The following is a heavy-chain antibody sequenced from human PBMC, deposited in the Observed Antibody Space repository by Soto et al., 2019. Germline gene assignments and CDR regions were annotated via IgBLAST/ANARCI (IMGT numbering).Heavy chain of an antibody. J-gene: IGHJ6*02. CDR3: AWKTPPSSLTIWHYIYGMAG. CDR1: GFTFSSYA. CDR2: ISGSVGST. V-gene: IGHV3-23*01. D-gene: IGHD2-2*01. Sequence: EVQLLQSGAGLLQPGGSLSRSCAASGFTFSSYAMSRVRQAPGQGLERVSAISGSVGSTYYADSLKARFPISRDISKNTLPQESMSVRVEDTAVYFCAWKTPPSSLTIWHYIYGMAGWGQGTPV.